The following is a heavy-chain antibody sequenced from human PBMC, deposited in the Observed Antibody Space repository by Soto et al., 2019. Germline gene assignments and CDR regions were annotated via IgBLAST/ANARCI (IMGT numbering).Heavy chain of an antibody. J-gene: IGHJ6*02. V-gene: IGHV1-8*01. D-gene: IGHD3-16*01. Sequence: QVQLVQSGAEVKKPVASGKVSCKASGYTFTSYDINWVRQATGQGLEWMGWRNPNSGNTGYAQKFQGRVTMTTNTSTSTAYMELRSLRSEDAAVEYCAREGVRGMDVWGQGTTVTGSS. CDR1: GYTFTSYD. CDR2: RNPNSGNT. CDR3: AREGVRGMDV.